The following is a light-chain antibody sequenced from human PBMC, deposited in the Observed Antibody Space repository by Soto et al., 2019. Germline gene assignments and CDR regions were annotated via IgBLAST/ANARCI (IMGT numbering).Light chain of an antibody. CDR1: QSISSH. J-gene: IGKJ5*01. CDR3: QQSYSTPIS. CDR2: TAS. V-gene: IGKV1-39*01. Sequence: DIRMTQSPSSLSASVGDTVTITCRASQSISSHLNWYRQKPGKAPNLLMYTASNLQSGVPSRFRGSGSGTDFTLTISSLQPEDFATYYCQQSYSTPISFGQGTRLEIK.